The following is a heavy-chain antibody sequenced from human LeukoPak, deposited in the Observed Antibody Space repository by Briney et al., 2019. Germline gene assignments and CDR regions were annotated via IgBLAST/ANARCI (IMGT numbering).Heavy chain of an antibody. V-gene: IGHV3-7*01. D-gene: IGHD6-6*01. J-gene: IGHJ6*03. CDR3: ARQGSSLRYFHIYLDV. CDR2: IKQDGSER. Sequence: PGGSLRLSCEASGFSMSVYWMSWVRQAPGKGLEWVGNIKQDGSERNYVDSVKGRFTISRDNAKKSLYLQMNSLRVEDTAVYFCARQGSSLRYFHIYLDVWGKGTTVTVSS. CDR1: GFSMSVYW.